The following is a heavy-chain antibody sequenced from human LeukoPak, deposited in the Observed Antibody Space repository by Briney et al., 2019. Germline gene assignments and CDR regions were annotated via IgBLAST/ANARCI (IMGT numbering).Heavy chain of an antibody. CDR2: ISSSGSTI. Sequence: GGSLRLSCAASGFTFSDYYMSWIRQVPGKGLEWVSYISSSGSTIYYADSVKGRFTISRDNAKDSLYLQMNSLRAEDTAVYYCARVLYDFWSGFNGMDVWGQGTTVTVSS. J-gene: IGHJ6*02. CDR3: ARVLYDFWSGFNGMDV. D-gene: IGHD3-3*01. V-gene: IGHV3-11*01. CDR1: GFTFSDYY.